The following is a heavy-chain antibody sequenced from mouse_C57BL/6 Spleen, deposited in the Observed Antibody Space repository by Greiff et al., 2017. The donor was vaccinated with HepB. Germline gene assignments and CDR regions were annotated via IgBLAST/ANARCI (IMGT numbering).Heavy chain of an antibody. V-gene: IGHV5-17*01. Sequence: VQLKQSGGGLVKPGGSLKLSCAASGFTFSDYGMHWVRQAPEKGLEWVAYISSGSSTIYYADTVKGRFTISRDNAKNTLFLQMTSLRSEDTAMYYCAREFYYGSSPSYAMDYWGQGTSVTVSS. CDR1: GFTFSDYG. J-gene: IGHJ4*01. CDR2: ISSGSSTI. D-gene: IGHD1-1*01. CDR3: AREFYYGSSPSYAMDY.